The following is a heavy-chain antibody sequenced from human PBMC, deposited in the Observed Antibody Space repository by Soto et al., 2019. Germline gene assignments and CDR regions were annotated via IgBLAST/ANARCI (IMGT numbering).Heavy chain of an antibody. CDR1: GYTFTSYG. Sequence: QVQLVQSGAEVKKPGASVKVSCKASGYTFTSYGISWVRQAPGQGLEWMGWISAYNGNTNYAQKLQGRVTMTTDTSTSTADMELMSLRADDTAVYYCARDADYYYGTGSDNRFDPWGQGTLVTVS. V-gene: IGHV1-18*01. CDR2: ISAYNGNT. D-gene: IGHD3-10*01. CDR3: ARDADYYYGTGSDNRFDP. J-gene: IGHJ5*02.